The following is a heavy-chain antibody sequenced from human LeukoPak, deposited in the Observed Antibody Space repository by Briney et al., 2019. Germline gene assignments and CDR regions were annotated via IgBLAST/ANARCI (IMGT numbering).Heavy chain of an antibody. Sequence: GGSLRLSCAASGFTFDDYAKHWVRQAPGKGLEWVSGISWNSGSIGYADSVKGRFTISRDNAKNSLYLQMNSLRAEDMALYYCAKAYSYGLSDAFDIWGQGTMVTVSS. CDR1: GFTFDDYA. J-gene: IGHJ3*02. CDR2: ISWNSGSI. CDR3: AKAYSYGLSDAFDI. D-gene: IGHD5-18*01. V-gene: IGHV3-9*03.